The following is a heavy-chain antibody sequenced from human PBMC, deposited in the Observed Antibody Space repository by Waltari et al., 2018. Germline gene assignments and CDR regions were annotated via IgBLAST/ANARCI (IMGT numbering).Heavy chain of an antibody. D-gene: IGHD3-3*01. CDR2: IKQDGSGK. CDR3: ARESIEGYYDFWSGYYPGAFDY. Sequence: EVQLVESGGGLVQPGGSLRLSCAASGFTFSSYWMSWVRQAPGKGLEWVANIKQDGSGKYNVESWKGRFTISRDNAKNSLYLQMNSLRAEDTAVYYCARESIEGYYDFWSGYYPGAFDYWGQGTLVTVSS. J-gene: IGHJ4*02. V-gene: IGHV3-7*01. CDR1: GFTFSSYW.